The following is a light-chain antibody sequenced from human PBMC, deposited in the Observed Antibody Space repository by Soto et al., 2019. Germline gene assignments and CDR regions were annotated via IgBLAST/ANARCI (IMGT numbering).Light chain of an antibody. J-gene: IGKJ1*01. CDR2: KAS. V-gene: IGKV1-5*03. CDR3: HQYNYYRPT. Sequence: IQMTQSPSTLSGSVGARVTITCRASQTISSWLAWYQQTPGKAPKLLIYKASTLKSGVPSRFSGSGSGTEFTLTISSLQPDDFATYYCHQYNYYRPTFGQGTKVDIK. CDR1: QTISSW.